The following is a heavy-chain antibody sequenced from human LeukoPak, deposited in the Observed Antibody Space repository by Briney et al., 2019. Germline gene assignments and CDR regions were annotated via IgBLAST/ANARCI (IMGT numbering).Heavy chain of an antibody. D-gene: IGHD3-22*01. CDR1: GGSFSGYY. J-gene: IGHJ4*02. CDR2: IYYSGST. CDR3: ARVSYYYDSSGYPKYYFDY. V-gene: IGHV4-59*01. Sequence: SETLSLTCAVYGGSFSGYYWSWIRQPPGKGLEWIGYIYYSGSTNYNPSLKSRVTISVDTSKNQFSLKLSSVTAADTAVYYCARVSYYYDSSGYPKYYFDYWGQGTLVTVSS.